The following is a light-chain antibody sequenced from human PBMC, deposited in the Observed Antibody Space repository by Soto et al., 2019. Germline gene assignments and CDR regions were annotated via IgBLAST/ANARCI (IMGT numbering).Light chain of an antibody. V-gene: IGKV1-5*01. J-gene: IGKJ1*01. Sequence: DLQMTQSPSTLSASVGDRVTITCRASQSISSWLAWYQQKPGKAPKLLIYDASSLESGVPSRFSGSGSGTDFTLTISSLQPEDFAAYYCQQSYSIPPKFGQGTKVDIK. CDR3: QQSYSIPPK. CDR2: DAS. CDR1: QSISSW.